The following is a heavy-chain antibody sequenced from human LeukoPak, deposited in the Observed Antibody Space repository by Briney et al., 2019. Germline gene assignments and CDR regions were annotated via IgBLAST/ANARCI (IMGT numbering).Heavy chain of an antibody. Sequence: QPGRSLRLSCAASGFTFSSYAMHWVRQAPGKGLEWVAVISYDGSNKYYADSVKGRFTISRDNSKNTLYLQMNSLRAEGTAVYYCARGGAVAGSWFDYWGQGTLVTVSS. CDR1: GFTFSSYA. J-gene: IGHJ4*02. CDR2: ISYDGSNK. CDR3: ARGGAVAGSWFDY. V-gene: IGHV3-30*01. D-gene: IGHD6-19*01.